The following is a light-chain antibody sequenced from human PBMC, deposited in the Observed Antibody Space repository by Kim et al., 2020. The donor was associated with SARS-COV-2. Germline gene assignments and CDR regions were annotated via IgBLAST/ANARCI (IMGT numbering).Light chain of an antibody. V-gene: IGKV1-16*01. CDR2: SAS. CDR1: HDISNY. CDR3: QQYNTFPQT. Sequence: ASVGDRVTITCRASHDISNYLAWFQQKPGKAPKSLIYSASTLQSGVPSRFTGSGSGTEFTLTISSLQPEDSATYFCQQYNTFPQTFGQGTKVDIK. J-gene: IGKJ1*01.